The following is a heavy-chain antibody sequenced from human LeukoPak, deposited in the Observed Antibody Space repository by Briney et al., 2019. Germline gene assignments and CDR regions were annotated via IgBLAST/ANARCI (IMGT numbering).Heavy chain of an antibody. J-gene: IGHJ5*01. Sequence: GGSLRFSCTASGFTFSDYAMSWVRQAPGKGLEWVSTISASGAGTYYTDSVKGRFTISRDNSKNTLSLQMNSLRAEDTALYYCAKAGGYCSGGSCYPNWFDSWGQGTPVTVSS. V-gene: IGHV3-23*01. CDR1: GFTFSDYA. D-gene: IGHD2-15*01. CDR3: AKAGGYCSGGSCYPNWFDS. CDR2: ISASGAGT.